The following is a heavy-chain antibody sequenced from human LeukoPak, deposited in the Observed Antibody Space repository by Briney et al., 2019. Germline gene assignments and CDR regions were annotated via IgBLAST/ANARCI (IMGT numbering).Heavy chain of an antibody. Sequence: GASVTVSCKASGYTFTNYGISWVRQAPGQGLEWTAWISTYNDYTKYSEKLQGRVTMTTDTSTSTAYMELRSLTSDDTAVYYCARDGHRRYHYDSSGREDAFDIWGQGTMVTVSS. D-gene: IGHD3-22*01. CDR3: ARDGHRRYHYDSSGREDAFDI. J-gene: IGHJ3*02. CDR2: ISTYNDYT. V-gene: IGHV1-18*01. CDR1: GYTFTNYG.